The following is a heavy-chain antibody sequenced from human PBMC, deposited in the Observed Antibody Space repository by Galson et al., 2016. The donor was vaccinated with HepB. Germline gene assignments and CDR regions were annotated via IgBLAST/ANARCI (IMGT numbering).Heavy chain of an antibody. CDR2: INSDGSNI. CDR1: GFTFSRHW. D-gene: IGHD3-3*01. J-gene: IGHJ4*02. Sequence: SLRLSCAASGFTFSRHWMYWVRQAPGKGLVWVSQINSDGSNINYAASVKGRFTTSRDNADNTLYLQMNSLRGDDPAVYYCLTLRDFWSGWGQGTLVTVSP. V-gene: IGHV3-74*01. CDR3: LTLRDFWSG.